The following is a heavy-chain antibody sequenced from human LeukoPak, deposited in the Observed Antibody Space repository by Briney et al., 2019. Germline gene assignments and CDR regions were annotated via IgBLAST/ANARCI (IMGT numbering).Heavy chain of an antibody. D-gene: IGHD6-19*01. J-gene: IGHJ4*02. Sequence: GGSLRLSCAASGFTFSSFWMHWVRQAPGKGLVWVSRINSDGYSISYADPVKGRFTISRDNAKNTPYLQMNSLRAEDTAVYYCARGIAVAGTDSWGQGTLVTVSS. CDR2: INSDGYSI. CDR1: GFTFSSFW. V-gene: IGHV3-74*01. CDR3: ARGIAVAGTDS.